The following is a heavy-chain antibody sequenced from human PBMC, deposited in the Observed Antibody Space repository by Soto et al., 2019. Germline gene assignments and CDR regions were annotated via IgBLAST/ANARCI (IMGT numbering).Heavy chain of an antibody. D-gene: IGHD3-10*01. CDR3: AKDLYYYGSGSPYYFDY. J-gene: IGHJ4*02. V-gene: IGHV3-23*01. CDR1: GFTFSSYA. Sequence: EVQLLESGGGLVQPGGSLRLSCAASGFTFSSYAMSWVRQAPGKGLEWVSAISGSGGSTYYADSVKGRFTISRDNSKNTLYLQMNSLRAEDTAVYYCAKDLYYYGSGSPYYFDYWGQGTLVTVSS. CDR2: ISGSGGST.